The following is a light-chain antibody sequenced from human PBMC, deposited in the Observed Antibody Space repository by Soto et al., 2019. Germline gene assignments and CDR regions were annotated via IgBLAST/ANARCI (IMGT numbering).Light chain of an antibody. V-gene: IGKV3-20*01. CDR2: GAS. Sequence: EIVLTQSPGTLSLSPGERATLYCRASQSVGSNYLAWYQQKPGQAPRVLIYGASSRATGIQDRFSGSGSGADFTLTISRLEPEDVAVYYCQQYTTSPFTFGPGTKVDIK. J-gene: IGKJ3*01. CDR1: QSVGSNY. CDR3: QQYTTSPFT.